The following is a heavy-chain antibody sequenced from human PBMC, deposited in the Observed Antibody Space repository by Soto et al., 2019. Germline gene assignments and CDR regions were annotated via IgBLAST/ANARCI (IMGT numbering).Heavy chain of an antibody. V-gene: IGHV1-18*01. CDR3: ARGRYGDY. Sequence: QVHLVQSGAEVKKPGASVKVSCKGSGYGFTTYGITWVRQAPGQGLEWMAWISAHNGNTNYVQKLQGRVTVTRDTSTSTAYMELRSLRSDDTAVYYCARGRYGDYWGQGALLTVSS. CDR2: ISAHNGNT. D-gene: IGHD1-1*01. J-gene: IGHJ4*02. CDR1: GYGFTTYG.